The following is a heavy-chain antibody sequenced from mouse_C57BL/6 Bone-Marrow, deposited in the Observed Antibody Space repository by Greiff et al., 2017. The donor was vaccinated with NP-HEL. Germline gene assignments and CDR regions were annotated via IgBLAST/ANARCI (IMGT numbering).Heavy chain of an antibody. CDR2: INSDGGST. Sequence: EVHLVESGGGLVQPGESLKLSCESNEYEFPSHDMSWVRKTPEKRLELVAAINSDGGSTYYPDTMERRFIISRDNTKKTLYLQMSSLRSEDTALYYWTFCYGYDGRYYYAMDYWGQGTSVTVSS. J-gene: IGHJ4*01. CDR1: EYEFPSHD. D-gene: IGHD2-2*01. CDR3: TFCYGYDGRYYYAMDY. V-gene: IGHV5-2*01.